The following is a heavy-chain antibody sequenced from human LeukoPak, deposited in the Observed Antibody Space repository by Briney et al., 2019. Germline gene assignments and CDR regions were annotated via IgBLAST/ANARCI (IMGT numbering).Heavy chain of an antibody. V-gene: IGHV1-8*01. CDR1: GYAFTSYD. D-gene: IGHD6-13*01. Sequence: ASVKVSCKASGYAFTSYDISWVRQASGQGLEWMGWMNPNSGNTGYAQKFQGRVAMTRNTSINTAYMELSSLRSEDTAVYYCARRVAAAGSPIGYWGQGTLVTVSS. CDR3: ARRVAAAGSPIGY. CDR2: MNPNSGNT. J-gene: IGHJ1*01.